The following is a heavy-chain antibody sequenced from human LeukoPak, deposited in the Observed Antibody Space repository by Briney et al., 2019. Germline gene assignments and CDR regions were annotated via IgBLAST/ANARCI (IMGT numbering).Heavy chain of an antibody. Sequence: GESLKISCKGSGYTFTNYWIGWVRQMPGKGLEWMGIIYPGDSDTRYSPSFQGQVTISADKSISTAYLQWSSLKASDTAMYYCARGGLGYCSGGSCYPMDVWGKGTTVTVSP. J-gene: IGHJ6*04. CDR2: IYPGDSDT. V-gene: IGHV5-51*01. CDR1: GYTFTNYW. D-gene: IGHD2-15*01. CDR3: ARGGLGYCSGGSCYPMDV.